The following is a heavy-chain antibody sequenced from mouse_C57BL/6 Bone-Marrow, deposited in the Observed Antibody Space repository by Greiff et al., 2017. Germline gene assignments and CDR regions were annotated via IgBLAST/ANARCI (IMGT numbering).Heavy chain of an antibody. D-gene: IGHD2-3*01. CDR1: GFNIKDDY. J-gene: IGHJ3*01. V-gene: IGHV14-4*01. CDR2: IDPENGDT. Sequence: VQLQQSGAELVRPGASVKLSCTASGFNIKDDYMHWVKQRPEQGLEWIGWIDPENGDTEYASKFQGKATITADTSSNTAYLQLSSLTSEDTAVYYCTTFDGYYVACFAYWGQGTLVTVSA. CDR3: TTFDGYYVACFAY.